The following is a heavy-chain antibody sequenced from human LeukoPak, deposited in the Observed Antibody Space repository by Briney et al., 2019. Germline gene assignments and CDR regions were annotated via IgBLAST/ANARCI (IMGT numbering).Heavy chain of an antibody. CDR2: ISYDGSNK. CDR1: GFTFSSYG. CDR3: AGPLGGRYFDWLSYGMDV. Sequence: PGRSLRLSCAASGFTFSSYGMHWVRQAPGKGLEWVAVISYDGSNKYYADSVKGRFTISRDNSKNTLYLQMNSLRAEDTAVYYCAGPLGGRYFDWLSYGMDVWGQGTTVTVSS. V-gene: IGHV3-30*03. D-gene: IGHD3-9*01. J-gene: IGHJ6*02.